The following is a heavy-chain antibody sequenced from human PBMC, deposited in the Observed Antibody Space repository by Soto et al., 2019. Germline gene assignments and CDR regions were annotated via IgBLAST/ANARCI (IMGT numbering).Heavy chain of an antibody. V-gene: IGHV4-31*03. CDR2: IYYSGST. D-gene: IGHD3-9*01. Sequence: QVQLQESGPGLVKPSQTLSLTCTVSGGSISSGGYYWSWIRQHPGKGLGWIGYIYYSGSTYYNPSLKSRVTISVDTSKNQFSLKLSSVTAADTAVYYCARGNWPDILTGGYFDYWGQGTLVTVSS. J-gene: IGHJ4*02. CDR3: ARGNWPDILTGGYFDY. CDR1: GGSISSGGYY.